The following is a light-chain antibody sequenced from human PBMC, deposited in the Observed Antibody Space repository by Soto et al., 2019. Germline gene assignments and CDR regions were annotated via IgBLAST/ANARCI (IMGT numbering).Light chain of an antibody. CDR2: NNN. Sequence: QSVLTQPPSASGTPGQRVTISCSGSSSNIGGRTVNWYQQLPGTAPRLLIFNNNQRRSAVPVRLSGSKSGTSATVGITGFQPGDEADYYCGSWDSSLRAYVFGTGTKVTV. CDR3: GSWDSSLRAYV. V-gene: IGLV1-44*01. CDR1: SSNIGGRT. J-gene: IGLJ1*01.